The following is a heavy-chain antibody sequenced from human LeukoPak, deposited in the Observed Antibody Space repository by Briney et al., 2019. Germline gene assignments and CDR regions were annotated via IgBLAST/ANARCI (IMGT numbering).Heavy chain of an antibody. CDR1: GFTFSSYS. CDR3: ARDSGVSSSWYTFDY. V-gene: IGHV3-21*01. Sequence: KSGGSLRLSCAASGFTFSSYSMNWVRQAPGKGLEWVSSISSSSSYIYYADSVKGRFTISRDNAKNSLYLQMNSLRAEDTAVYYCARDSGVSSSWYTFDYWGQVTLVTVSS. D-gene: IGHD6-13*01. J-gene: IGHJ4*02. CDR2: ISSSSSYI.